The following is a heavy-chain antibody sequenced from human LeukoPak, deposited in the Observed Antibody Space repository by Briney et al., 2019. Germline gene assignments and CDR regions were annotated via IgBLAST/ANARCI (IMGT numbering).Heavy chain of an antibody. CDR3: AREYGGVIIN. D-gene: IGHD3-16*02. V-gene: IGHV4-38-2*02. Sequence: PSETLSLTCSVSVYSISSGYYWGWIRQPPGKGREWIGTFYHIGSTYYNPSLKSRVTIPVDTSKSQLSLKLSTVTAAYTAVYYCAREYGGVIINWGQGSLVTVSS. CDR1: VYSISSGYY. CDR2: FYHIGST. J-gene: IGHJ4*02.